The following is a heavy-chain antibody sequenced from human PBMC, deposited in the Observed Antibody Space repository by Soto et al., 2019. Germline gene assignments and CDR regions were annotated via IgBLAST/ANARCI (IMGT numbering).Heavy chain of an antibody. V-gene: IGHV4-59*01. D-gene: IGHD1-26*01. CDR3: ARRYGRNFDY. CDR2: IYYSGST. Sequence: SSETLSLTCTVSGGSINSYYWSWIRQPPGKGLEWIGYIYYSGSTNYNPSLKSRVTISVDTSKNQFSLKLRSVTGADTAVYYCARRYGRNFDYWGQGTLVTVSS. CDR1: GGSINSYY. J-gene: IGHJ4*02.